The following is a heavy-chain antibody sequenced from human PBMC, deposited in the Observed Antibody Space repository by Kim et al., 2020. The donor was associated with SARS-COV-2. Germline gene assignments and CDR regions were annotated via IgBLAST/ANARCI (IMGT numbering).Heavy chain of an antibody. CDR3: ARDVYGDPAN. D-gene: IGHD4-17*01. V-gene: IGHV1-18*01. Sequence: NTNYAQKLQDRVTMTTDTSTSTAYMELRSLRSDDTAVYYCARDVYGDPANWGQGTLVTVSS. CDR2: NT. J-gene: IGHJ4*02.